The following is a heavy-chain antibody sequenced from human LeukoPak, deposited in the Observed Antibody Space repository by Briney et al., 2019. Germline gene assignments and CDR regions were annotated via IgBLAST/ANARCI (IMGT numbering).Heavy chain of an antibody. D-gene: IGHD1-1*01. Sequence: GGSLRLSCAASGFTFSVYSMNWVRQAPGKGLEWGGRIKSKTDGGTTDYAAHVKGRFTISRDDSKNTLYLEMNSLKVEHTAVYYCTTDWNWGQGTMVTVSS. J-gene: IGHJ3*01. V-gene: IGHV3-15*01. CDR2: IKSKTDGGTT. CDR3: TTDWN. CDR1: GFTFSVYS.